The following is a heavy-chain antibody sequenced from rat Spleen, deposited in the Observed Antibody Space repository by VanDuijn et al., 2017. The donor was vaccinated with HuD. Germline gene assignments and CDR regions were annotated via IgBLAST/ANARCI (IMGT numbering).Heavy chain of an antibody. CDR2: IWAGGST. D-gene: IGHD1-7*01. Sequence: QVQLKESGPGLVQPSQTLSLTCTVSGFSLTNFHVTWVRQPPGKGLEWVGVIWAGGSTAYNSALKSRLSISRDTSKSQVFLKMNNLQTEDTAMYFCARFRILWAADYWGQGVMVTVSS. J-gene: IGHJ2*01. CDR1: GFSLTNFH. CDR3: ARFRILWAADY. V-gene: IGHV2-43*01.